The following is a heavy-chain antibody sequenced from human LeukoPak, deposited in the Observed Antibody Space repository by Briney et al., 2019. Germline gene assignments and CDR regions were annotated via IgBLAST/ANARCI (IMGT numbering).Heavy chain of an antibody. CDR3: ARVASSGFHHRHNLNWFDP. J-gene: IGHJ5*02. V-gene: IGHV4-39*07. Sequence: SETLSLTCAVSGASISSSNYYRGWVRQSPGKGLEWIGNIYSSGNTYYNASLKSRVTMYIDTSKNQFSLKLSSVTAADTAVYYCARVASSGFHHRHNLNWFDPWGQGTLVTVSS. D-gene: IGHD6-19*01. CDR1: GASISSSNYY. CDR2: IYSSGNT.